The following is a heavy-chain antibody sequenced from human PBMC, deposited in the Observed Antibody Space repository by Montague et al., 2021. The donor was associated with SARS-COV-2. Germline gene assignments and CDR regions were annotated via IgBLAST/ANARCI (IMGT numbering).Heavy chain of an antibody. D-gene: IGHD3-10*01. CDR1: GFTFRSYW. V-gene: IGHV3-74*01. Sequence: SLRLSCAASGFTFRSYWMHWVRQVPGRGLVWVSRIKPDGTSTNYPASVQGRFTISRDNAKNTLSLQMNNLRAEDTAIYYCVRPLWFGDSDYYFDSWGRGTLVTVSS. J-gene: IGHJ4*02. CDR2: IKPDGTST. CDR3: VRPLWFGDSDYYFDS.